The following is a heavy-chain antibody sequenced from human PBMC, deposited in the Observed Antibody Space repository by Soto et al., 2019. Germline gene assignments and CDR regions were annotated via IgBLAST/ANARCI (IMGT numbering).Heavy chain of an antibody. J-gene: IGHJ1*01. D-gene: IGHD3-10*01. V-gene: IGHV5-51*01. Sequence: PGESLKISCKGSGYSFTSYWIGWVRQMPGKGLEWMGIIYPGDSDTRYSPSFQGQVTISADKSISTAYLQWSSLKASDTAMYYCASMDYYGSGSTAPGYFQHWGRGTLVTVSS. CDR1: GYSFTSYW. CDR3: ASMDYYGSGSTAPGYFQH. CDR2: IYPGDSDT.